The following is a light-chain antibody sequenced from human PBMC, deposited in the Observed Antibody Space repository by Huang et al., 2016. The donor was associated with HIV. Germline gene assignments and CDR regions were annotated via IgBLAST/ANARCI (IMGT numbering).Light chain of an antibody. CDR2: WAS. CDR3: QQYYNTPLT. V-gene: IGKV4-1*01. J-gene: IGKJ2*01. Sequence: DIVMTQSPDSLAVSLGERATINCKSSQSLLYSSNNKNYLAWYQKKPGPPPKLLIYWASTRDSGVPDRFTGSGSGTVFTLTISSLQAEDVAIYYCQQYYNTPLTFGQGTKLVIK. CDR1: QSLLYSSNNKNY.